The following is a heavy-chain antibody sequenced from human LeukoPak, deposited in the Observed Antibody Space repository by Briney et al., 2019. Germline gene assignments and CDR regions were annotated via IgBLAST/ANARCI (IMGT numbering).Heavy chain of an antibody. CDR2: IKQDGSEK. CDR3: AREGSGSYYNPNWFDP. CDR1: GFTFSSYW. J-gene: IGHJ5*02. D-gene: IGHD3-10*01. Sequence: PGGSLRLSCAASGFTFSSYWMSWVRQAPGKGLEWVANIKQDGSEKYYVDSVKGRFTISRDNAKNSLYLQMNSLRAEDTAVYYCAREGSGSYYNPNWFDPWGRGTLVTVSS. V-gene: IGHV3-7*01.